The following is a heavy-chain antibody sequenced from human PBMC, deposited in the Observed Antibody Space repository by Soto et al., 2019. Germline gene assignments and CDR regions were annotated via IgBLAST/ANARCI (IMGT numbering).Heavy chain of an antibody. J-gene: IGHJ3*02. CDR1: GFTFSSYA. Sequence: GGSLRLSCAASGFTFSSYAMSWVRQAPGKGLEWVSAISGSGGSTYYADSVKGRFTISRDNSKNTLYLQMNSLGAEDTAVYYCAKGAALDYGDYVWAFDIWGQGTMVTVSS. CDR3: AKGAALDYGDYVWAFDI. V-gene: IGHV3-23*01. D-gene: IGHD4-17*01. CDR2: ISGSGGST.